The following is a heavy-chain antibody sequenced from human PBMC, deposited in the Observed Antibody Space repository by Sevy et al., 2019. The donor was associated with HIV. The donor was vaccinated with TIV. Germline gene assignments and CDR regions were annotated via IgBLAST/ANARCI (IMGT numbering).Heavy chain of an antibody. V-gene: IGHV1-2*02. CDR3: ARRTAAGTGLGFDS. J-gene: IGHJ4*02. CDR1: GYTFTAYY. CDR2: INPNSDGT. D-gene: IGHD6-13*01. Sequence: ASVKVSYKASGYTFTAYYMHWVRQTPGQGLEWMGWINPNSDGTNYSQKFQGRVTISTDTSISTAYMELRGLRDDDTAVYYCARRTAAGTGLGFDSWGQGTLVTVSS.